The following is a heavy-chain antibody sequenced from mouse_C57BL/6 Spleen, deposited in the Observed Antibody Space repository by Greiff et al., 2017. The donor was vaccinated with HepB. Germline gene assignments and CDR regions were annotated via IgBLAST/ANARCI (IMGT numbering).Heavy chain of an antibody. D-gene: IGHD2-3*01. V-gene: IGHV1-15*01. CDR3: TRVDPDGGAMDY. CDR2: IDPETGGT. Sequence: QVQLQQSGAELVRPGASVTLSCKASGYTFTDYEMHWVKQTPVHGLEWIGAIDPETGGTAYNQKFKGKAILTADKSSSTAYMELRSLTSEDSAVYYCTRVDPDGGAMDYWGQGTSVTVSS. CDR1: GYTFTDYE. J-gene: IGHJ4*01.